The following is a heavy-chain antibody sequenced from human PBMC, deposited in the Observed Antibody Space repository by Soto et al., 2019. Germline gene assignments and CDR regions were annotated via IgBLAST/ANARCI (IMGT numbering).Heavy chain of an antibody. CDR3: AGGVGATYDY. V-gene: IGHV4-59*01. CDR2: IYYGGST. Sequence: SETLSLTCTVSGGSISSYYWSWIRQPPGKGLEWIGYIYYGGSTNYNPSLKSRVTISVDTSKNQFSLKLSSVTAAGTAVYYCAGGVGATYDYWGQGTLVTVSS. D-gene: IGHD1-26*01. CDR1: GGSISSYY. J-gene: IGHJ4*02.